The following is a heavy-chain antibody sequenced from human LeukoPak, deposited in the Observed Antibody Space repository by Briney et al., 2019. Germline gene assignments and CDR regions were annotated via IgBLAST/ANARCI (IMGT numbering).Heavy chain of an antibody. D-gene: IGHD6-13*01. CDR1: GFTFSSYW. V-gene: IGHV3-7*01. Sequence: PGGSLRLSCAASGFTFSSYWMSWVRQAPGKGLEWVANIKQDGSEKYYVDSVKGRFTISRDNAKNSLYLQMNSLRAEDTAVYYCARDRYSSSWYHFFDYWGQGTLVTVSS. CDR3: ARDRYSSSWYHFFDY. CDR2: IKQDGSEK. J-gene: IGHJ4*02.